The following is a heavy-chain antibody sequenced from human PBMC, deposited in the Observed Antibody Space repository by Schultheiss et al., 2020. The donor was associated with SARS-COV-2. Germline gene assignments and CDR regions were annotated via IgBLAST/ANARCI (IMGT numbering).Heavy chain of an antibody. CDR3: ATDRVGPTTDFDH. V-gene: IGHV3-23*01. D-gene: IGHD1-26*01. J-gene: IGHJ4*02. CDR1: GFTFSSYG. Sequence: GGSLRLSCAASGFTFSSYGMHWVRQAPGKGLEWVSAISGSGGSTYYADSVKGRFTISRDNSKNTLYLQMNSLRAEDTAVYFCATDRVGPTTDFDHWGQGTLVTVSS. CDR2: ISGSGGST.